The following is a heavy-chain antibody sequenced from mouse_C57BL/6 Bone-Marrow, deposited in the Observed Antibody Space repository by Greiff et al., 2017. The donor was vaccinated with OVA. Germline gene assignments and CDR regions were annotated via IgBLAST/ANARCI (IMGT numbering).Heavy chain of an antibody. V-gene: IGHV1-15*01. D-gene: IGHD1-1*01. CDR3: TRRTTVDWYFDV. CDR1: GYTFTDYE. CDR2: IDPETGGT. J-gene: IGHJ1*03. Sequence: ESGAELVRPGASVTLSCKASGYTFTDYEMHWVKQTPVHGLEWIGAIDPETGGTAYNQKFKGKAILTADKSSSTAYMELRSLTSEDSAVYYCTRRTTVDWYFDVWGTGTTVTVSS.